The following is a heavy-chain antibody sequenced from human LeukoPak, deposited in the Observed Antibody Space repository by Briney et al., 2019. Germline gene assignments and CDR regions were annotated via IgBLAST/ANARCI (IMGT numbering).Heavy chain of an antibody. CDR2: IIPILGIA. Sequence: AASVKVSCKASGYTFTSYYMHWVRQAPGQGLEWMGRIIPILGIANYAQKFQGRVTITADKSTSTAYMELSSLRSEDTAVYYCARVSRYDSSGYPRYWGQGTLVTVSS. D-gene: IGHD3-22*01. V-gene: IGHV1-69*04. CDR1: GYTFTSYY. CDR3: ARVSRYDSSGYPRY. J-gene: IGHJ4*02.